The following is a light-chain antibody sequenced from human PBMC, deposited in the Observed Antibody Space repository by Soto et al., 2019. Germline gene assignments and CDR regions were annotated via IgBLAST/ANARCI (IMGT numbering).Light chain of an antibody. CDR2: EVN. CDR1: SSDVGGYNY. Sequence: QSALTQPPSASGSPGQSVTISCTGTSSDVGGYNYVSWYQQHPGKVPKLMIYEVNKRPSGVPDRFSGSKSGNTASLTGSGLQAEDEADYYCTSYAGGNNVFGTGTKLTVL. V-gene: IGLV2-8*01. CDR3: TSYAGGNNV. J-gene: IGLJ1*01.